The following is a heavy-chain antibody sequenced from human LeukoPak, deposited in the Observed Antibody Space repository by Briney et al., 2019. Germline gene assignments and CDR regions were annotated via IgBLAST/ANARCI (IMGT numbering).Heavy chain of an antibody. CDR3: ARGKVDGDYDYYYYGMDV. D-gene: IGHD4-17*01. V-gene: IGHV1-8*01. J-gene: IGHJ6*02. Sequence: GASVKVSCKASGYTFTSYDINWVRQATGQGLEWTGWMNPNSGNTGYAQKFQGRVTMTRNTSISTAYMELSSLRSEDTAVYYCARGKVDGDYDYYYYGMDVWGQGTTVTVSS. CDR2: MNPNSGNT. CDR1: GYTFTSYD.